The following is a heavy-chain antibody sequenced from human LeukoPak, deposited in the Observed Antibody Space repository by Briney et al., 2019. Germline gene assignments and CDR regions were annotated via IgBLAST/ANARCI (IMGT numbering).Heavy chain of an antibody. Sequence: GGSLRLSCAAFGFTFSSFVMSWVRQAPGKGLEWVSSISGSGVYKYYTDSVKGRFTISRDNSKNTLYVQMNSLRAEDTAVYYCAKVSCTGGTCSSFDYWAREPWPPSPQ. V-gene: IGHV3-23*01. CDR1: GFTFSSFV. CDR2: ISGSGVYK. J-gene: IGHJ4*02. D-gene: IGHD2-8*02. CDR3: AKVSCTGGTCSSFDY.